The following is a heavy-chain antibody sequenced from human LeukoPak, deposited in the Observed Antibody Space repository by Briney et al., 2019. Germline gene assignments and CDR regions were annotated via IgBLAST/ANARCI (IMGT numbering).Heavy chain of an antibody. CDR2: IIPLFGTA. CDR3: ARGPGLERFDY. J-gene: IGHJ4*02. Sequence: SVKVSCKASGGTFSSYAISWVRQAPGQGLEWMGGIIPLFGTANFAQKFQGRVTITTDESTTTAYMELSSLRSEDTAVYYCARGPGLERFDYWGQGALVTVSS. CDR1: GGTFSSYA. V-gene: IGHV1-69*05. D-gene: IGHD1-1*01.